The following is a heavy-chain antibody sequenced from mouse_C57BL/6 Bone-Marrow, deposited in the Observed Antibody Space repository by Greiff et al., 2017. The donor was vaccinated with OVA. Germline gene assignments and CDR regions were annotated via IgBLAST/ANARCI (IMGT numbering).Heavy chain of an antibody. V-gene: IGHV5-4*03. CDR1: GFTFSSYA. CDR2: ISDGGSYT. J-gene: IGHJ2*01. CDR3: ARVPSDY. Sequence: EVKLVESGGGLVKPGGSLKLSCAASGFTFSSYAMSWVRQTPETRLEWVATISDGGSYTYYPDNVKGRFTISRDNAKNNLYLQMSQLKSEDTAMYYCARVPSDYWGQGTTLTVSS.